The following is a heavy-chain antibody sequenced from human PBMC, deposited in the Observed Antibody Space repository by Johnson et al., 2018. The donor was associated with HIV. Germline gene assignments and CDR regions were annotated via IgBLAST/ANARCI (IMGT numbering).Heavy chain of an antibody. CDR1: GFTFSSYA. D-gene: IGHD3-22*01. V-gene: IGHV3-30-3*01. Sequence: QVQVVESGGGVVQPGRSLRLSCAASGFTFSSYAMHWVRQAPGKGLEWVAVISYDGSNKYYADSVKGRFTISRDNSKNTLYLQMNSLKPEDTAVYYCAKDGDYYDTGGAFDIWGQGTMVTVSS. CDR3: AKDGDYYDTGGAFDI. J-gene: IGHJ3*02. CDR2: ISYDGSNK.